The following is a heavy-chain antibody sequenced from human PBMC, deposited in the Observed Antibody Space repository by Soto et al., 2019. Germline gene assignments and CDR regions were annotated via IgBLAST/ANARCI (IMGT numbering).Heavy chain of an antibody. CDR3: TRGIDVWNCYPRYYLDY. CDR1: GFIFSDSA. V-gene: IGHV3-73*02. D-gene: IGHD3-3*01. J-gene: IGHJ4*02. Sequence: EVQLVESGGGLVQPGGSLKLSCAASGFIFSDSALHWVRQASGKGLEWVGRIRRKANNYATTYAALVEGRFAISRDDSKNTAYLQMNSLKTEDTAIYYCTRGIDVWNCYPRYYLDYWGQGTLVTVSS. CDR2: IRRKANNYAT.